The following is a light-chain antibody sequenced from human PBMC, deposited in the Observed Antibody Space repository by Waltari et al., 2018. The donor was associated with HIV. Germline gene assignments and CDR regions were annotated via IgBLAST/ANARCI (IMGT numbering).Light chain of an antibody. Sequence: SSELTQDPAVSVALGQTGKIACLGDSLRKYYVSWYRLRPGQAPQLLVYGKNSRPSGIPDRFSASSSGNRAFLTITGARAEDEADYYCACWDRSGDYILFGGGTSLTGL. CDR1: SLRKYY. CDR3: ACWDRSGDYIL. V-gene: IGLV3-19*01. CDR2: GKN. J-gene: IGLJ2*01.